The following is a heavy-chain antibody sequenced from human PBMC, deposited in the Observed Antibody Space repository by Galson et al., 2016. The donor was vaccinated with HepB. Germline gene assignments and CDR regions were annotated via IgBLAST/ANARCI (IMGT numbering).Heavy chain of an antibody. CDR1: GFTFSRYA. D-gene: IGHD3-10*01. CDR2: IVGSGGST. CDR3: ARVRTPNYDGSGNYYYYYAMDV. V-gene: IGHV3-23*01. Sequence: SLRLSCAASGFTFSRYAMSWVRQAPGKGLEWVSAIVGSGGSTDYADSVKGRFTISRDNSKNTLYLQMNSLRAEDTAVYYCARVRTPNYDGSGNYYYYYAMDVWGQGTTVTVAS. J-gene: IGHJ6*02.